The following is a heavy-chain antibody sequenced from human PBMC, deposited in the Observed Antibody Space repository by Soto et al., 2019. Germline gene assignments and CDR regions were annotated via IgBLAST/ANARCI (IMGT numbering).Heavy chain of an antibody. CDR1: GFSLSTSGVG. Sequence: QITLKESGPTLVKPTQTLTLTCTFSGFSLSTSGVGVGWIRQPPGKALEWLALIYWDDDKYYSPSLKRRLTXTXVTSKTQGVLTMTNMDPVDTATYYCVHSRVAWCMDVWGQGTTVTVSS. D-gene: IGHD2-15*01. J-gene: IGHJ6*02. CDR2: IYWDDDK. CDR3: VHSRVAWCMDV. V-gene: IGHV2-5*02.